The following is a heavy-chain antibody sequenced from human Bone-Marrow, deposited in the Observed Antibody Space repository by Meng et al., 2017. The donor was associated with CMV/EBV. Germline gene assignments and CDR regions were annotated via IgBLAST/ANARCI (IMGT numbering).Heavy chain of an antibody. J-gene: IGHJ4*02. D-gene: IGHD4-23*01. CDR1: GGSFSGYY. V-gene: IGHV4-34*01. CDR2: INHSGIT. CDR3: AREDGGNKGRGIRL. Sequence: SETLSLTCAVYGGSFSGYYWSWIRQPPGKGLEWIGEINHSGITNYNPSLKSRVIISVDTSKNQFSLKLSSVTAADTAVYYCAREDGGNKGRGIRLWGQGTLVTVSS.